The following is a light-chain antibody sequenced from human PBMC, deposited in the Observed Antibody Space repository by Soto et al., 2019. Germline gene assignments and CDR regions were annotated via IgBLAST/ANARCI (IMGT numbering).Light chain of an antibody. CDR1: SSDIGAYNY. J-gene: IGLJ3*02. V-gene: IGLV2-8*01. CDR2: EVS. Sequence: QSALTQPPSASGSPGQSVTISCTGTSSDIGAYNYVSWYQQHPGKAPKLMIHEVSKRPSGVPDRFSGSKSGNTASLTVSGLQAEDEADYSCSSYAGSNDRWVFGGGTQLTVL. CDR3: SSYAGSNDRWV.